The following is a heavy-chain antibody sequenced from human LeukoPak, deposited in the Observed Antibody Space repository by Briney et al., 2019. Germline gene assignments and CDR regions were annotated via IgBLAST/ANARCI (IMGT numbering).Heavy chain of an antibody. CDR3: ARAPGVSYVTTYGMDV. CDR2: TNPNSGNT. Sequence: ASVKVSCKASGYTFTSYDINWVRQATGQGLEWMGWTNPNSGNTGYAQKFQGRVTMTRNTSISTAYMELSSLRSEDTAVYYCARAPGVSYVTTYGMDVWGQGTTVTVSS. V-gene: IGHV1-8*01. J-gene: IGHJ6*02. CDR1: GYTFTSYD. D-gene: IGHD3-10*01.